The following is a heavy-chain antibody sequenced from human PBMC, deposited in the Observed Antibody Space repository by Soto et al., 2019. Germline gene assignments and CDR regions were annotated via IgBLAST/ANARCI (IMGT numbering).Heavy chain of an antibody. CDR3: ARGPTVAGTDGAFDI. D-gene: IGHD6-19*01. CDR1: GFTVSSNY. CDR2: IYSGGST. Sequence: GGSLRLSCAASGFTVSSNYMSWVRQAPGKGLEWVSVIYSGGSTYYADSVKGRFTISRDNSKNTLYLQMNSLRAEDTAVYYCARGPTVAGTDGAFDIWGQGTMVTVSS. V-gene: IGHV3-66*01. J-gene: IGHJ3*02.